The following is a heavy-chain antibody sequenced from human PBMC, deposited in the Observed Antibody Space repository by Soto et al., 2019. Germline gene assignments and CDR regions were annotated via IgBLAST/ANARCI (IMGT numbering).Heavy chain of an antibody. V-gene: IGHV4-59*01. CDR3: ARLNCSGGSCYGRAFDI. CDR1: GGSISSYY. J-gene: IGHJ3*02. CDR2: IYYSGST. D-gene: IGHD2-15*01. Sequence: PSETLSLTCTVSGGSISSYYWSWIRQPPGKGLEWIGYIYYSGSTNYNPSLKSRVTISVDTSKNQFSLKLSSVTAADTAVYYCARLNCSGGSCYGRAFDIWGQGTMVTVSS.